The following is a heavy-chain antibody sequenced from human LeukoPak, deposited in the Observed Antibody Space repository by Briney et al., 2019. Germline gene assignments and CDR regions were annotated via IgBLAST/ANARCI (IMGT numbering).Heavy chain of an antibody. Sequence: PGGSLRLSCAASGFTFSSYNMNWVRQAPGKGLEWVSYISSSSSTIYYADSVKGRFTISRDSAKTSLFLQMNSLRDEDTAVYYCARVYSSSPGRDVFDSGALGTWVPFFS. J-gene: IGHJ3*02. D-gene: IGHD6-6*01. CDR3: ARVYSSSPGRDVFDS. CDR1: GFTFSSYN. V-gene: IGHV3-48*02. CDR2: ISSSSSTI.